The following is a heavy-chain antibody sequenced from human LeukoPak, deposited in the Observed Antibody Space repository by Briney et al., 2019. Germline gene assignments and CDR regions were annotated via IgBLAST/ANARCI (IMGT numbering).Heavy chain of an antibody. J-gene: IGHJ4*02. CDR1: GFPFSTYW. V-gene: IGHV3-7*04. CDR2: IKQDGSEK. Sequence: GGSLRLSCAASGFPFSTYWMSWVRQAPGKGLEWVANIKQDGSEKYYVDSVKGRFTISRDNAKNSLYLQMNSLRAEDTAVYYCARGIKGYAQYWGQGTLVTVSS. CDR3: ARGIKGYAQY. D-gene: IGHD5-12*01.